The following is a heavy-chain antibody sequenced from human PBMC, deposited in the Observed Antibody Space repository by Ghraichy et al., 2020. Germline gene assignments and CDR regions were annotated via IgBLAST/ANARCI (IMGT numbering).Heavy chain of an antibody. V-gene: IGHV3-15*01. CDR1: GLTLPNAS. CDR2: IKRKTNGGLT. Sequence: GGSLRLSCVGSGLTLPNASISWVRRAPGKGLEWVGRIKRKTNGGLTDYAAPVKGRFTISRDDSKNTFYLQMDSLRNEDTAVYYCSTVNEGLFDWCQGTLVTVSS. J-gene: IGHJ4*01. D-gene: IGHD3-16*01. CDR3: STVNEGLFD.